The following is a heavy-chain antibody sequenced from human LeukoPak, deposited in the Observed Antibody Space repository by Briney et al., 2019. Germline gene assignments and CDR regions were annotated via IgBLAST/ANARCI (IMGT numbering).Heavy chain of an antibody. D-gene: IGHD3-10*01. CDR3: ASTYYYGSGSYMDY. J-gene: IGHJ4*02. Sequence: SETLSLTCTVSGGSISSYYWSWIRQPPGKGLEWIGYIYYSGSTNYNPSLKSRVTISVDTSKNQFSLKLSSVTAADTAVYYCASTYYYGSGSYMDYWGQGTLVTVSS. V-gene: IGHV4-59*01. CDR1: GGSISSYY. CDR2: IYYSGST.